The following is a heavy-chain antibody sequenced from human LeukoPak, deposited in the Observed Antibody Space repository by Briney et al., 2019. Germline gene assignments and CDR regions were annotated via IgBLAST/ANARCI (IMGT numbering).Heavy chain of an antibody. Sequence: GGTLRLSCAASGFTFSSYGMSWVRQAPGKGLEWVSGISGSGGSTYYADSVKGRFTISRDDSKNTLSLQMNSLRVEDTAVYYCARDLAWGAFDYWGQGTLVTVSS. J-gene: IGHJ4*02. CDR1: GFTFSSYG. D-gene: IGHD7-27*01. CDR2: ISGSGGST. V-gene: IGHV3-23*01. CDR3: ARDLAWGAFDY.